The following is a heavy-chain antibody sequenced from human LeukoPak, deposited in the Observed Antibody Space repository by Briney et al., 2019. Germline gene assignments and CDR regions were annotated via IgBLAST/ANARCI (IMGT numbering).Heavy chain of an antibody. CDR3: VRGDWYFES. J-gene: IGHJ4*02. V-gene: IGHV3-7*04. CDR1: GFNFSDSR. D-gene: IGHD2-21*01. Sequence: GGSLRLSCATSGFNFSDSRMTWVRRAPGKGVQWVANINRDGTEKHFLDSIEGRFTISRDNRKKSLYLQMTSLRPQDTAVYFCVRGDWYFESWGQGTLVTVSS. CDR2: INRDGTEK.